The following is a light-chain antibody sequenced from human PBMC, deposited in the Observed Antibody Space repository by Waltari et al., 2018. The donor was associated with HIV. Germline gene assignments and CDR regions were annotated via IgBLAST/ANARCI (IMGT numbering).Light chain of an antibody. V-gene: IGLV2-18*02. CDR2: DVS. CDR1: SSDVGNYNE. Sequence: QSALTQPPSVSGSLGQSVTISCTGTSSDVGNYNEVSWYQQSPGTAPKLMIYDVSNRPSGVPDRFSGSKSGNTASLTISGLQAEDEADYYCSSFTTSINVVFGGGTKLTVL. J-gene: IGLJ2*01. CDR3: SSFTTSINVV.